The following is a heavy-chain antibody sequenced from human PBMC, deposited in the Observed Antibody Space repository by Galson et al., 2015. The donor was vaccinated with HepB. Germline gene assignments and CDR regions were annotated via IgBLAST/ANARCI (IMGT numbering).Heavy chain of an antibody. V-gene: IGHV3-23*01. CDR1: GFIFGTYW. J-gene: IGHJ4*02. CDR3: ATAYRCSGGRCDSFGDY. CDR2: IRGNGYTT. Sequence: SLRLSCAASGFIFGTYWMHWVRQAPGKGLEWVSAIRGNGYTTYYADSAEGRFTISRDNSKNTLYLQMNSLRAEDTAIYYCATAYRCSGGRCDSFGDYWGQGTLVTVSS. D-gene: IGHD2-15*01.